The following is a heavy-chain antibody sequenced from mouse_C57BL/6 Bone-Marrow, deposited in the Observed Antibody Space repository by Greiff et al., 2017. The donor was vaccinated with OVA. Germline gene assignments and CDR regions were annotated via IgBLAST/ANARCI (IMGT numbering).Heavy chain of an antibody. D-gene: IGHD2-5*01. CDR3: TTDDSNYENYFDY. J-gene: IGHJ2*01. CDR1: GFNIKDDY. CDR2: IDPENGDT. V-gene: IGHV14-4*01. Sequence: EVQGVESGAELVRPGASVKLSCTASGFNIKDDYMHWVKQRPEQGLEWIGWIDPENGDTEYASKFQGKATITADTSSNTAYLQLSSLTSEDTAVYYYTTDDSNYENYFDYWGQGTTLTVSS.